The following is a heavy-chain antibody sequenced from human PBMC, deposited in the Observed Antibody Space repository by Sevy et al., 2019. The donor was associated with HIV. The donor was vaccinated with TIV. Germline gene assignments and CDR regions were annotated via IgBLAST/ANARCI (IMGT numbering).Heavy chain of an antibody. J-gene: IGHJ4*02. CDR3: ARDIPPSATTVAHFDH. V-gene: IGHV3-48*03. D-gene: IGHD4-17*01. CDR2: ISNGGTTI. Sequence: GGSLRLSCAASGFTFSSYEMNWVRQAPGKGLEWVSYISNGGTTISYSDSVRGRFTISRDNARNSLYLQMNSLRGEDTAVYYCARDIPPSATTVAHFDHWGQGTLVTVSS. CDR1: GFTFSSYE.